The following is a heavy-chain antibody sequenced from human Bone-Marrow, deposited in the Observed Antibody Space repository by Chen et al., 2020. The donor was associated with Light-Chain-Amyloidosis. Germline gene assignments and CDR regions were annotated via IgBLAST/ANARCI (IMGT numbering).Heavy chain of an antibody. CDR1: GYTFTNYF. D-gene: IGHD4-17*01. V-gene: IGHV1-46*01. CDR2: INPTGAST. CDR3: ARGEVTTSFYYYGMDV. J-gene: IGHJ6*02. Sequence: QSGAEVRKPGASVKVSCKASGYTFTNYFIHWVREAPGQGLEWVGIINPTGASTTYAQSFQGRVTMTTDTSTSTVYMELSSLRPEDTGVYYCARGEVTTSFYYYGMDVWGQGTTVTVSS.